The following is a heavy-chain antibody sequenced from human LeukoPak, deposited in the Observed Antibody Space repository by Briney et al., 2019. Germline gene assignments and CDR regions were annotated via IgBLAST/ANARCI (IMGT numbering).Heavy chain of an antibody. V-gene: IGHV3-7*01. Sequence: PGGSLRLSCTASRFTFSNYWMSWVRQAPGKGLEWVASIKEDGSEKCYVDSVKGRFTISRDNAKNSLYLQMNSLRAEDTAVYYCARDYGVAGLFDPWGQGTLVTVSS. CDR1: RFTFSNYW. D-gene: IGHD6-19*01. J-gene: IGHJ5*02. CDR2: IKEDGSEK. CDR3: ARDYGVAGLFDP.